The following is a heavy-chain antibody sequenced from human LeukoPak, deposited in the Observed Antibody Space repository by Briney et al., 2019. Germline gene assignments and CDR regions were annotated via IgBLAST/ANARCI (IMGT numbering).Heavy chain of an antibody. D-gene: IGHD2-15*01. Sequence: SETLSLTCAVYGASFSGYYWSWIRQPPGKGLEWIGEINHSVTTNYNPSLKSRVIMSVDTSKNQFSLKLRSVTAADTAVYYCAREACSSGTCDAFDIWGQGTMVTVSS. CDR2: INHSVTT. V-gene: IGHV4-34*01. J-gene: IGHJ3*02. CDR3: AREACSSGTCDAFDI. CDR1: GASFSGYY.